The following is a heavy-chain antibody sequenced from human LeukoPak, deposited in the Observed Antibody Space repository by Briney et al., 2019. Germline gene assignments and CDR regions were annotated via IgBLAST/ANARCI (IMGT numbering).Heavy chain of an antibody. CDR1: GGSFSGYY. J-gene: IGHJ4*02. D-gene: IGHD3-22*01. CDR3: ARGWTLYYYDSSGYFKP. CDR2: INHSGST. Sequence: SETLSLTCAVYGGSFSGYYWSWIRQPPRKGLEWIGEINHSGSTNYNPSLKSRVTISVDTSKNQFSLKLSSVTAADTAVYYCARGWTLYYYDSSGYFKPWGQGTLVTVSS. V-gene: IGHV4-34*01.